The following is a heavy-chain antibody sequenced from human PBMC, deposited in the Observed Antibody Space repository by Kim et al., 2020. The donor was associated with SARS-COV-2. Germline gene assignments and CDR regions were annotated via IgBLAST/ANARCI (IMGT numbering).Heavy chain of an antibody. Sequence: GGSLRLSCAASGFTFSSYWMSWVRQAPGKGLEWVANKKQDGSEKYYVDSVKGRFTISRDNAKNSLYLQMNSLRAEDTAVYYCARVGAEVDFDYWGQGTLVTVSS. V-gene: IGHV3-7*03. CDR1: GFTFSSYW. CDR3: ARVGAEVDFDY. J-gene: IGHJ4*02. CDR2: KKQDGSEK.